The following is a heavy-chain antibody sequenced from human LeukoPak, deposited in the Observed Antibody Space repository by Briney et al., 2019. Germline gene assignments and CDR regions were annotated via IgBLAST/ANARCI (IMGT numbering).Heavy chain of an antibody. J-gene: IGHJ5*02. Sequence: GGSLRLSCAASGFTFSSYWMHWFRQAPGKGLVWVSHINTDGSTTTYADSVKGRFTISRDNAKNTLYLQMNSLRAEDTAMYYCARDLTSCSGGSCYPTWFDPWGQGTLVTVSS. CDR2: INTDGSTT. V-gene: IGHV3-74*01. D-gene: IGHD2-15*01. CDR3: ARDLTSCSGGSCYPTWFDP. CDR1: GFTFSSYW.